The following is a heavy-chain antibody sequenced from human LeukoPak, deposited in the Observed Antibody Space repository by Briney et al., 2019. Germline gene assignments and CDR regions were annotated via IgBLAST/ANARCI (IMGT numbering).Heavy chain of an antibody. Sequence: PGGSLRLSCEASGFTFSSYSMNWVRQAPGKGLEWVSAISGSGGSTYYADSVKGRFTISRDNSKNTLYLQMNSLRAEDTAVYYCAKVPLLYYYYYMDVWGKGTTVTVSS. J-gene: IGHJ6*03. CDR2: ISGSGGST. CDR1: GFTFSSYS. V-gene: IGHV3-23*01. D-gene: IGHD1-26*01. CDR3: AKVPLLYYYYYMDV.